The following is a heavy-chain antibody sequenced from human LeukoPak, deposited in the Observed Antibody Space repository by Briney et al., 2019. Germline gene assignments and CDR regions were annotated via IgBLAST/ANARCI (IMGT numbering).Heavy chain of an antibody. J-gene: IGHJ3*02. V-gene: IGHV4-59*08. CDR1: GGSISSYY. D-gene: IGHD3-9*01. Sequence: SETLSLTCTVSGGSISSYYWSWIRQPPGKGLGWIGYISYSGSTNYNPSLKSRVTISIDTSKNQFSLKLRSVTAADTAIYYCARQGYDILTGYVDAFDIWGQGTMVTVSS. CDR3: ARQGYDILTGYVDAFDI. CDR2: ISYSGST.